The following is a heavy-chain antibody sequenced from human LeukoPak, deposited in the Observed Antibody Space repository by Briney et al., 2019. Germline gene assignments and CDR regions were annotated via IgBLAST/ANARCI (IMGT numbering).Heavy chain of an antibody. CDR2: ISSSGTTI. CDR3: ARAQGLVGGYYRTYYFDY. V-gene: IGHV3-11*04. J-gene: IGHJ4*02. CDR1: GFTFSDYY. Sequence: PGGSLRLSCAASGFTFSDYYMSWIRQAPGKGLEWVSYISSSGTTIYYADSVKGRFTISRDNAKNSLYLQMNSLRAEDTAVYYCARAQGLVGGYYRTYYFDYWGQGTLVTVSS. D-gene: IGHD3-22*01.